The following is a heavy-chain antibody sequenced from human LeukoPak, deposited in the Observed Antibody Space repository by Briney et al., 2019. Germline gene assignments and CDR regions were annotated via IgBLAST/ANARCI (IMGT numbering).Heavy chain of an antibody. CDR2: INADTGNT. V-gene: IGHV1-3*03. D-gene: IGHD4-17*01. J-gene: IGHJ4*02. Sequence: GAPVKVSCKASGYTFTTYTMHWVRQAPGQRLEWMGWINADTGNTKCSQEFQGRLTITRDTSASTVYMDLSSLKSEDMAVYYCARSGGSRGTVTPPGDFWGQGTLVTVSS. CDR1: GYTFTTYT. CDR3: ARSGGSRGTVTPPGDF.